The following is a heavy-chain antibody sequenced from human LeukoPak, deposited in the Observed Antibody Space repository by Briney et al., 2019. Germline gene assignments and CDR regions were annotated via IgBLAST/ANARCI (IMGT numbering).Heavy chain of an antibody. CDR1: GFTVSSNY. CDR2: IKSKVNGGTT. Sequence: PGGSLRLSCAASGFTVSSNYMSWVRQAPGKGLEWVGRIKSKVNGGTTDYAAPVKGRFTISRDDSKNTVYLHMNSLRTEDTAVYYCSTGGYFFDYWGQGTLVTVSS. CDR3: STGGYFFDY. J-gene: IGHJ4*02. V-gene: IGHV3-15*01.